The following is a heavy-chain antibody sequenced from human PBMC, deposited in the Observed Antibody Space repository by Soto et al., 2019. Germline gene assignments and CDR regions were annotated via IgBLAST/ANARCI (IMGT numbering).Heavy chain of an antibody. CDR3: ARGTGYCSGGSCYYYGMDV. D-gene: IGHD2-15*01. J-gene: IGHJ6*02. V-gene: IGHV4-30-4*01. CDR2: IYYSGST. CDR1: GGSISSGDYY. Sequence: QVQLQESGPGLVKPSQTLSLTCTVSGGSISSGDYYWSWIRQPPGKGLAWIGYIYYSGSTYYNPSLKSRVTISVDTSKNQFSLKLSAVTAADTAVYYCARGTGYCSGGSCYYYGMDVWGQGTTVTVSS.